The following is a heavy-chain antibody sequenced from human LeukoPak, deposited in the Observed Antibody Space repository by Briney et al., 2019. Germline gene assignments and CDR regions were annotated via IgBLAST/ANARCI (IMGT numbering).Heavy chain of an antibody. D-gene: IGHD2-2*01. Sequence: SVKVSCKASGGTFSSYAISWVRQAPGQGLEWMGGIIPIFGTANYAQKFQGRVTITTDESTSTAYMELSSLRSEDTAVYYCARADCSSTSCYPTWNSDYWGQGTLVTVSS. CDR2: IIPIFGTA. J-gene: IGHJ4*02. CDR3: ARADCSSTSCYPTWNSDY. CDR1: GGTFSSYA. V-gene: IGHV1-69*05.